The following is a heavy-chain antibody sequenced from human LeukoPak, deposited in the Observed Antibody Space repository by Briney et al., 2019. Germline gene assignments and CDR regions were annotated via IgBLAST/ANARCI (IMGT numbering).Heavy chain of an antibody. D-gene: IGHD4-17*01. V-gene: IGHV3-7*05. CDR1: GFSFSRYW. CDR2: IKEDGSEK. CDR3: ARDIRYGDSDY. J-gene: IGHJ4*02. Sequence: GGSLRLSCAASGFSFSRYWMTWVRQAPGKGLEWVANIKEDGSEKNHMDSLKDRFTISRDNAKNSVFLQMNSLRAEDTAIYYCARDIRYGDSDYWGQGTLVTVSS.